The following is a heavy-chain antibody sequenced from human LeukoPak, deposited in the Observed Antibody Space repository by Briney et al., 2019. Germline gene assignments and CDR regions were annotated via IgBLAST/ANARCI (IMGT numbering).Heavy chain of an antibody. V-gene: IGHV3-20*04. CDR2: INWNGGST. CDR3: ARDLVRGGYDSSGYYYDNFDY. D-gene: IGHD3-22*01. Sequence: PGGSLRLSCAASGFTFDDYGMSWVRQAPGKGLEWVSGINWNGGSTGYADSVKGRFTISRDNAKNSLYLRMNSLRAEDTAVYYCARDLVRGGYDSSGYYYDNFDYWGQGTLVTVSS. J-gene: IGHJ4*02. CDR1: GFTFDDYG.